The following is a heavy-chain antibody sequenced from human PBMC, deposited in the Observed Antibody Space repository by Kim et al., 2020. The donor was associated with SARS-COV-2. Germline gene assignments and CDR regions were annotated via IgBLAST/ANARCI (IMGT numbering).Heavy chain of an antibody. D-gene: IGHD1-26*01. CDR2: INHSGST. Sequence: SETLSLTCAVYGGSFSGYYWSWIRQPPGKGLEWIGEINHSGSTNYNPSLKSRVTISVDTSKNQFSLKLSSVTAADTAVYYCARASRGGWELRWDYYYYYGMDVWGQGTTVTVSS. V-gene: IGHV4-34*01. CDR1: GGSFSGYY. CDR3: ARASRGGWELRWDYYYYYGMDV. J-gene: IGHJ6*02.